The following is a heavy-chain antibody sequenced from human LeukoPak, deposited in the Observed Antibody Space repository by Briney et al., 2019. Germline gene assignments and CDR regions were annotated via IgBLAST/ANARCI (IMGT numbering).Heavy chain of an antibody. J-gene: IGHJ6*03. V-gene: IGHV4-59*11. CDR3: ARRRSGSYYYYYMDV. D-gene: IGHD3-10*01. Sequence: SETLSLTCTVSGGSISSHYWSWIRQPPGKGLEWIGYIYYSGSTNYNPSLKSRVTISVDTSKNQFSLKLSSVTAADTAVYYCARRRSGSYYYYYMDVWGKGTTVTVSS. CDR1: GGSISSHY. CDR2: IYYSGST.